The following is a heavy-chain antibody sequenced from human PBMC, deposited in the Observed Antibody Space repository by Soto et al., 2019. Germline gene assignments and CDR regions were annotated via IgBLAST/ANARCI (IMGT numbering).Heavy chain of an antibody. Sequence: SETLSITCAVYGGSFSGYYWSWIRQPPGKGLEWIGEINHSGSTNYNPSLKSRVTISVDTSKNQFSLKLSSVTAADTAVYYCAREGGGIPYDFWSGYRYCGQGTLVTVSS. V-gene: IGHV4-34*01. CDR3: AREGGGIPYDFWSGYRY. J-gene: IGHJ1*01. CDR2: INHSGST. CDR1: GGSFSGYY. D-gene: IGHD3-3*01.